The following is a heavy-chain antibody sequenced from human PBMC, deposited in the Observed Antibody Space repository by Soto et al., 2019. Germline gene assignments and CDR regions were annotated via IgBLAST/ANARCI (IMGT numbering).Heavy chain of an antibody. Sequence: QVQLQQWGAGLLKPSETLSLTCAVYGGSFSGYYWSWIRQPPGKGLEWIGEINHSGSTNYNPSLKSRVXTSXDXFKNQFSLKLSSVTAADTAVYYCAGYTRQSDNWFDPWGQGTLVTVSS. CDR2: INHSGST. J-gene: IGHJ5*02. D-gene: IGHD2-2*02. CDR1: GGSFSGYY. CDR3: AGYTRQSDNWFDP. V-gene: IGHV4-34*01.